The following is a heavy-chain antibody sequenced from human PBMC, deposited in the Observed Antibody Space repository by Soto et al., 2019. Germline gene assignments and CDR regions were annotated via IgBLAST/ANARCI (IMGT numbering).Heavy chain of an antibody. Sequence: PGGSLRLSCAASGFTFSSYAMSWVRQAPGKGLEWVSAISGSGGSTYYADSVKGRFTISRDDSKNTLYLQMNSLRAEDTAVYYCTTDSYITSVTVRFDYGGQGPRATVS. J-gene: IGHJ4*02. CDR3: TTDSYITSVTVRFDY. CDR2: ISGSGGST. V-gene: IGHV3-23*01. D-gene: IGHD2-2*01. CDR1: GFTFSSYA.